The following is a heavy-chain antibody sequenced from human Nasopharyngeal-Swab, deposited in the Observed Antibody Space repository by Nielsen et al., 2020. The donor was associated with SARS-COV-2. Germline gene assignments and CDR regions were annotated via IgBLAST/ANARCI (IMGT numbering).Heavy chain of an antibody. Sequence: LRLSCTVSGGSISSGCYYWSWLRQHPGKGLEWIGYIYYSGSTYYNPSLKSRVTISVDTSKNQFSLKLSSVTAADTAVYYCARARITMIVVVDAFDIWGQGTMVTVSS. D-gene: IGHD3-22*01. CDR3: ARARITMIVVVDAFDI. J-gene: IGHJ3*02. CDR2: IYYSGST. CDR1: GGSISSGCYY. V-gene: IGHV4-31*03.